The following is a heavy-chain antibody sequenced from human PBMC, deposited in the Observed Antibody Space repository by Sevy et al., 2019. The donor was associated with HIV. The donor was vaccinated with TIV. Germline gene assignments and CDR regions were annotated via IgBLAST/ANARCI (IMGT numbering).Heavy chain of an antibody. V-gene: IGHV3-30*18. Sequence: GGSLRLSCAASGFTFSSYGMHWVRQAPGKGLEWVAVISSDGSNKYYADSVKGRFTISRDKSKNTLYLQMNSLKAEDTAVYYCAKDIWFGELPYYFDYWGQGTLVTVSS. CDR2: ISSDGSNK. CDR1: GFTFSSYG. D-gene: IGHD3-10*01. J-gene: IGHJ4*02. CDR3: AKDIWFGELPYYFDY.